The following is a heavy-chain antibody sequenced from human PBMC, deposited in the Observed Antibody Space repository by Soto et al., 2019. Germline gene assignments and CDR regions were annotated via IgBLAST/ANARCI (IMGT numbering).Heavy chain of an antibody. CDR2: MNPNSGNT. D-gene: IGHD3-10*01. V-gene: IGHV1-8*01. J-gene: IGHJ6*03. Sequence: GASVKVSCKASGYTFTSYDINWVRQATGQGLEWMGWMNPNSGNTGYAQKFQGRVTMTRNTSISTAYMELSSLRSEDTAVYYCARGLKERGSGSEDYYYYMDVCGKGTTVTVSS. CDR3: ARGLKERGSGSEDYYYYMDV. CDR1: GYTFTSYD.